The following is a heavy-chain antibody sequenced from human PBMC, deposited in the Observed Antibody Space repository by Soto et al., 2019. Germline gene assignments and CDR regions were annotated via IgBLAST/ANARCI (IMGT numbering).Heavy chain of an antibody. Sequence: PGGSLRLSCAASGFTFSSYWMNWVRQAPGKGLQWVANIKQDGSEKYYVDSVKGRFTVSRGNAKNSLFLQMNSLRADDTAVYYCARPGIPAANGGWLDTWGQGTLVTVSS. V-gene: IGHV3-7*03. J-gene: IGHJ5*02. CDR2: IKQDGSEK. D-gene: IGHD2-2*01. CDR1: GFTFSSYW. CDR3: ARPGIPAANGGWLDT.